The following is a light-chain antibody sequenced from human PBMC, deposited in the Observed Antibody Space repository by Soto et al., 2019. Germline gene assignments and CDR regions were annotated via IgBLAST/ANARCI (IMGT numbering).Light chain of an antibody. Sequence: DIQMTQSPSTLSASVGDRDTITCRASQSISSWLAWYQQTPGKAPKLLIYKASSLESGVPSRFSGSGSGTEFTLTISSLQPDDFATYDCQQYNSYSWTFGQGTKVEIK. CDR1: QSISSW. CDR2: KAS. CDR3: QQYNSYSWT. J-gene: IGKJ1*01. V-gene: IGKV1-5*03.